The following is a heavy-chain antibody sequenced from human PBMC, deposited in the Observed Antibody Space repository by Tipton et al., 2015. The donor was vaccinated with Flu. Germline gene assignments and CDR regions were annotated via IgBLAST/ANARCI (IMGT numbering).Heavy chain of an antibody. D-gene: IGHD3-16*01. J-gene: IGHJ3*02. V-gene: IGHV4-61*08. Sequence: TLSLTCNVSGDSIRTSGHYWGWIRQPPGKGLEWIGYIYCSGSISYNPSLKSRVTISVDTSKNQFSLKLSSVTAADTAVYYCAREWGDAFDIWGQGTMVTVSS. CDR1: GDSIRTSGHY. CDR3: AREWGDAFDI. CDR2: IYCSGSI.